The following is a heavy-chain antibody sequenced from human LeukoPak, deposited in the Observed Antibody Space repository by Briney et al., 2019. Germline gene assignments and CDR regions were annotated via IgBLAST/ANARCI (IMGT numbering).Heavy chain of an antibody. CDR2: SRNKANNYIT. V-gene: IGHV3-72*01. D-gene: IGHD5-24*01. CDR1: GLSFSDHY. Sequence: GSLRLSCAASGLSFSDHYMDWVRQAPGKGLEWVGRSRNKANNYITEYAASVEGRFTISGDDSQNSVYLQMNSLGTEDTAVNYCANFFGNNFGYWGQGTRVTVSS. J-gene: IGHJ4*02. CDR3: ANFFGNNFGY.